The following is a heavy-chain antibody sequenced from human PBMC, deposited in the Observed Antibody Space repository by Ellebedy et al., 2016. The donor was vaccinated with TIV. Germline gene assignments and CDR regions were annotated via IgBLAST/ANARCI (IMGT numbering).Heavy chain of an antibody. CDR3: ARPSAEIPY. V-gene: IGHV5-51*01. CDR1: GYTFDTSW. J-gene: IGHJ4*02. Sequence: GESLKISCTASGYTFDTSWIGWVRQTPGKGLEWMAIIYTADSDARYSPSFPGQVTISADKSISTAYLQWSSLKASDTAMYYCARPSAEIPYWGQGTLVTVSS. D-gene: IGHD1-14*01. CDR2: IYTADSDA.